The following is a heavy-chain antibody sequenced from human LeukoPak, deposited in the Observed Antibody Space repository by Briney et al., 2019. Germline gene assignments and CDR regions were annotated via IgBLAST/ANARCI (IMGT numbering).Heavy chain of an antibody. V-gene: IGHV4-4*07. D-gene: IGHD4-23*01. CDR3: ARDHDYGGVPYYFDY. J-gene: IGHJ4*02. Sequence: SETLSLTCTVSGGSISSYYWSWIRQPAGKGLEWIGRIYTSGSTNYNPSLKSRVTMSVDTSKNQFSLKLSSVTAADTAVYYCARDHDYGGVPYYFDYWGQGTLVTVSS. CDR1: GGSISSYY. CDR2: IYTSGST.